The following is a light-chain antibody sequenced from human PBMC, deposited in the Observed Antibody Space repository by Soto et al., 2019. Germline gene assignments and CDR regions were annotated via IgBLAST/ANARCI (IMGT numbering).Light chain of an antibody. Sequence: EIVLTQSPGTLSLSSGERATLSCRASQSVRSNYLAWYQQKPGGAPRLLIYGASSRATGIPDRFGGSGSGTDFPLTISRLEPEDFAVYYCQQYASSPLTFGGGTKVEIK. CDR3: QQYASSPLT. CDR1: QSVRSNY. V-gene: IGKV3-20*01. CDR2: GAS. J-gene: IGKJ4*01.